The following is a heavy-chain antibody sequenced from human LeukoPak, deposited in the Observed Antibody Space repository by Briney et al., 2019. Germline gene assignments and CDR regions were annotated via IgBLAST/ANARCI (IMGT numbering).Heavy chain of an antibody. CDR3: ARVHSSSWYHDY. V-gene: IGHV3-48*02. CDR1: GFTFNTYS. Sequence: GGSLRLSCAASGFTFNTYSMNWVRQAPGKGLEWVSYLSSSSTTVYYADSVKGRFTISRDNAKNSLYLQMNSLRDEDTAVYYCARVHSSSWYHDYWGQGTLVTVSS. D-gene: IGHD6-13*01. J-gene: IGHJ4*02. CDR2: LSSSSTTV.